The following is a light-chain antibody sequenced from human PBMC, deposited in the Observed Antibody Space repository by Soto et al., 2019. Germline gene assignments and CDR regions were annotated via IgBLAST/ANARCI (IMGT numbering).Light chain of an antibody. Sequence: QSALTQPASVSGSPGQSITIYCTGTSTDIGGYDYVSWYQQNPGKAPKLIIYEVSNRPSGVSNRFSGSKSGITASLTISGLQGEDEADYYCSSYRSGTTLVFGGGTKLTVL. CDR1: STDIGGYDY. CDR3: SSYRSGTTLV. CDR2: EVS. J-gene: IGLJ2*01. V-gene: IGLV2-14*01.